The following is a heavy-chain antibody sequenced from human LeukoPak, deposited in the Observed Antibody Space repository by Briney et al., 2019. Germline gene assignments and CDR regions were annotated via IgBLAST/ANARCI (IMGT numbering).Heavy chain of an antibody. D-gene: IGHD5-12*01. CDR3: ASRRSGYENY. V-gene: IGHV3-11*06. CDR2: ISGSSSYT. J-gene: IGHJ4*02. CDR1: GFTFGDYY. Sequence: PGGSLRLSCAASGFTFGDYYMSWIRQAPGKGLEWVSYISGSSSYTNYADSVKGRFTISRDNAENSLFLQMNSLRAEDTAVYYCASRRSGYENYWGQGTLVTVSS.